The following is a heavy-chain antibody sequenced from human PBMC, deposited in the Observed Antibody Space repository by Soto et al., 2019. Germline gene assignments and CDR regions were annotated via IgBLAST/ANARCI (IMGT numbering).Heavy chain of an antibody. D-gene: IGHD2-15*01. CDR1: GFTFSSYA. V-gene: IGHV3-23*01. J-gene: IGHJ4*02. CDR3: AKDGAVVVAATTFEH. CDR2: ISGSGGST. Sequence: EVQLLESGGGLVQPGGSLRLSCAASGFTFSSYAMSWVRQAPGKGLEWVSAISGSGGSTYYADSVKGRFTISRDNSKNTLYLQMNSLRAEDTAVYYCAKDGAVVVAATTFEHWRQGTLVTVFS.